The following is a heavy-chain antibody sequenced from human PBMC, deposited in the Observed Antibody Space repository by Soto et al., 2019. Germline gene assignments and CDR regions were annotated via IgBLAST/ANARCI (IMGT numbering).Heavy chain of an antibody. J-gene: IGHJ3*02. CDR2: ISGGGGST. D-gene: IGHD2-21*02. V-gene: IGHV3-23*01. Sequence: EVQLLESGGRLVQPGGSRRLSCAASGFTFSSYAMNWVRQAPGKGLEWVAGISGGGGSTYYADSVKGRFTISRDTSKNTVYLQLNSLRAEDTAVYYCAKGFIVVVTVLRPDDAFDIWGQGTMVTVSS. CDR3: AKGFIVVVTVLRPDDAFDI. CDR1: GFTFSSYA.